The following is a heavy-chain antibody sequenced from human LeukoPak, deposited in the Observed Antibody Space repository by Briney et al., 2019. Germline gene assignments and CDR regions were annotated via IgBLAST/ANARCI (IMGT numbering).Heavy chain of an antibody. D-gene: IGHD5-12*01. Sequence: SETLSLTCTVSGGSISNHYCNWIRQSPGKELEGIGYVHYSRGTNYNPSLKSRVTISLDTSKNQFFLQLSSVTAADTAVYHCASGQGWLTDHWGRGTLVAVSS. CDR1: GGSISNHY. CDR3: ASGQGWLTDH. CDR2: VHYSRGT. J-gene: IGHJ5*02. V-gene: IGHV4-59*11.